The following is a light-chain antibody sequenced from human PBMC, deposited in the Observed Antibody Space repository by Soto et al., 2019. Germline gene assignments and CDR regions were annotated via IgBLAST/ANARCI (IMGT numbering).Light chain of an antibody. CDR2: TND. CDR1: SSNIGSNT. CDR3: AVWDDSLNGPV. J-gene: IGLJ2*01. V-gene: IGLV1-44*01. Sequence: QSVLTQPPSASGTPGQRVTISCSGSSSNIGSNTVTWYHHLPGTAPKVLIYTNDQRPSGVPDRFSGSKSGTSASLAISGLQSEDEAEYYCAVWDDSLNGPVFGGGTKLTVL.